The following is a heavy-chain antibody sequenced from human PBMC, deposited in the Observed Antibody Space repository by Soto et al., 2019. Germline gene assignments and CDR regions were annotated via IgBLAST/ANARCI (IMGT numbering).Heavy chain of an antibody. CDR1: GSSMSDYY. J-gene: IGHJ4*02. CDR3: ARLLIVVVPAAMPYFDY. V-gene: IGHV4-59*08. D-gene: IGHD2-2*01. Sequence: SETLSLTCHVSGSSMSDYYCSWIRQPPGKGLEWFGCIYHTGSTNYNPSLKSRVTISVDTSKNQFSLKLSSVTAADTAVYYCARLLIVVVPAAMPYFDYWGQGTLVTVSS. CDR2: IYHTGST.